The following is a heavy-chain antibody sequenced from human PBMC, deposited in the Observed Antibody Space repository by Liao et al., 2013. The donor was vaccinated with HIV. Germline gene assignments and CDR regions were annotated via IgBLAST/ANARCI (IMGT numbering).Heavy chain of an antibody. CDR3: ARTDQYYDYWNGYENWFDP. D-gene: IGHD3-3*01. CDR1: GDSFSNHY. CDR2: IYGSGGT. Sequence: QVRLQESGPGLVKPTETLSLMCSVSGDSFSNHYWSWIRQPAGKGLEWIGRIYGSGGTNYNPSLQSRVTMSADTSRNQFSLTLTSVTAADTAVYYCARTDQYYDYWNGYENWFDPWGQGTLVTVSS. J-gene: IGHJ5*02. V-gene: IGHV4-4*07.